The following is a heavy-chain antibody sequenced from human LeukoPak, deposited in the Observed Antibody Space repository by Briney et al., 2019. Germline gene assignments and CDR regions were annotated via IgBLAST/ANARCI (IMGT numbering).Heavy chain of an antibody. J-gene: IGHJ4*02. V-gene: IGHV4-34*01. Sequence: PSETLSLTCAVYGGSFSGYYWTWIRQPPGKGLEWIGEINHSGNTNYNPSLKSRVTMSVDTSKNQFSLKLSSVTAADTAVYYCARGFAAHPPPGYWGQGTLVTVSS. CDR2: INHSGNT. CDR1: GGSFSGYY. CDR3: ARGFAAHPPPGY. D-gene: IGHD6-25*01.